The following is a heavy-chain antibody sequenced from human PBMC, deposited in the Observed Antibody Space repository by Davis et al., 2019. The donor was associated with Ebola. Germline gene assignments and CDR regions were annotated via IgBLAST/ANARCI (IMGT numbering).Heavy chain of an antibody. J-gene: IGHJ2*01. CDR3: ARHAYGDFWYFDL. V-gene: IGHV3-53*01. Sequence: PGGSLRLSCAASGFIVSDKYMSWVRQAPGKGLEWVSVLYRDERTYYVDSVKGRFTISRDNSKNTLYLQMNSLRAEDTAVYYCARHAYGDFWYFDLWGRGTRVTVSS. D-gene: IGHD4-17*01. CDR2: LYRDERT. CDR1: GFIVSDKY.